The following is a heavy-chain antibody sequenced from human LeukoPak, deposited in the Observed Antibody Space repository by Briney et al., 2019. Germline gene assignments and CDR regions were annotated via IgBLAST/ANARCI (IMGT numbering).Heavy chain of an antibody. J-gene: IGHJ3*01. CDR2: IIPMIGTA. Sequence: ASVKVSCKASGGIFSNHAVTWVRQAPGQGLEWMGRIIPMIGTAKYAQKFQGRVTFTADTSTNTAYMELSSLTSEDTALYFCAKGATVGKEALDVWGQGSLVTVSS. CDR1: GGIFSNHA. V-gene: IGHV1-69*04. CDR3: AKGATVGKEALDV. D-gene: IGHD1-14*01.